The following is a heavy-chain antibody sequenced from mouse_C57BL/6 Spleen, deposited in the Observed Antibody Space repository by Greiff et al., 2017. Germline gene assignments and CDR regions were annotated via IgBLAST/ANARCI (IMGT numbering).Heavy chain of an antibody. CDR3: ARMITTAWYFDV. Sequence: VKLQESGPGLVQPSQSLSITCTVSGFSLTSYGVHWVRQSPGKGLEWLGVIWSGGSTDYNAAFISRLSISKDNSKSQVFFKMNSLQADDTAIYYCARMITTAWYFDVWGTGTTVTVSS. CDR1: GFSLTSYG. V-gene: IGHV2-2*01. J-gene: IGHJ1*03. D-gene: IGHD1-2*01. CDR2: IWSGGST.